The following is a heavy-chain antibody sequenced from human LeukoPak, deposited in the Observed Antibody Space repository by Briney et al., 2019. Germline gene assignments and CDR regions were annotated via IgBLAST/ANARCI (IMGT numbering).Heavy chain of an antibody. J-gene: IGHJ4*02. CDR3: ANAEVERMVRGVINLRRFDY. Sequence: LAGGSLRLSCAASGFTFSNYGMHWVRQAPGKGLEWVAIISYDESNKYYADSVKGRFTISRDNSKNTLYLQMNSLRAEDTAVYYCANAEVERMVRGVINLRRFDYWGQGTLVTVSS. D-gene: IGHD3-10*01. V-gene: IGHV3-30*18. CDR1: GFTFSNYG. CDR2: ISYDESNK.